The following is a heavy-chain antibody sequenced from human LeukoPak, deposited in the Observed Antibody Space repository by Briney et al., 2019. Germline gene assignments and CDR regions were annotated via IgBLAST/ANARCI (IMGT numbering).Heavy chain of an antibody. V-gene: IGHV3-30*03. J-gene: IGHJ3*02. CDR3: ARIQNSWYQAFDI. CDR2: ISYDGSNK. CDR1: GFTFSSYG. Sequence: PGRSLRLSCAASGFTFSSYGMHWVRQAPGKGLEWVAVISYDGSNKYYADSVKGRFTISRDNAKNSLYLQMNSLRAEDTAVYYCARIQNSWYQAFDIWGQGTMVTVSS. D-gene: IGHD6-13*01.